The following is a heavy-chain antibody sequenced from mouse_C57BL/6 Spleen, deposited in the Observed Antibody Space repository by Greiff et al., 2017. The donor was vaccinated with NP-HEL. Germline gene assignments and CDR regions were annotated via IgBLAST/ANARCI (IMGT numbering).Heavy chain of an antibody. V-gene: IGHV1-54*01. D-gene: IGHD2-5*01. CDR2: INPGRGGT. J-gene: IGHJ4*01. CDR1: GYAFTNYL. CDR3: AYSNYEGAMDY. Sequence: VQLQESGAELVRPGTSVKVSCKASGYAFTNYLIEWVKQRPGQGLEWIGVINPGRGGTNYNEKFKGKATLTADKSSSTAYMQLSSLTSEDSAVYFCAYSNYEGAMDYWGQGTSVTVSS.